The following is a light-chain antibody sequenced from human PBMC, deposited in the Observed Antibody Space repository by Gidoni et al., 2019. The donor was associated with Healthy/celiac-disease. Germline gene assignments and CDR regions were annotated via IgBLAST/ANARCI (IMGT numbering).Light chain of an antibody. CDR2: WAA. V-gene: IGKV4-1*01. CDR3: QQYYSTPRT. J-gene: IGKJ2*02. Sequence: EIVMTQSPDSLAVSLGERATINCKSSQSVLYSSNNQNYLAWYQQKPGQPPRLLIYWAATREAGVPDRFSGSGSGTDFTLTISSLQAEDVAVYYCQQYYSTPRTFXXXTKLEIK. CDR1: QSVLYSSNNQNY.